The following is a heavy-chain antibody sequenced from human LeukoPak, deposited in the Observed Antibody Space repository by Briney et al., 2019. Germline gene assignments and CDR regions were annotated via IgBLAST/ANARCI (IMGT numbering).Heavy chain of an antibody. D-gene: IGHD3-22*01. J-gene: IGHJ4*02. CDR2: IYYSGST. CDR3: ARGSYYDSSGYYYGPR. Sequence: SETLSLTCTVSGGSISSSSYYWGWIRQPPGKGLEWIGSIYYSGSTYYNPSLKSRVTISVDTSKNQFSLKLSSVTAEDTAVYYCARGSYYDSSGYYYGPRWGQGTLVTVSS. V-gene: IGHV4-39*07. CDR1: GGSISSSSYY.